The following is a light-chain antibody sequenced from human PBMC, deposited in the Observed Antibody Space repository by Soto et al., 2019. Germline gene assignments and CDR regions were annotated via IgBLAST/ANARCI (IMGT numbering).Light chain of an antibody. J-gene: IGKJ1*01. V-gene: IGKV1-5*03. Sequence: DIQMTQSPSTLSASVGDRVTLTCRASQSISSWLAWFQQKPGKAPKVLIYKASSLESGVPSRFSGSGSGTDFTLTISNLQPDDFATYYCQQYNIYPWTFGQGTKVDIK. CDR1: QSISSW. CDR2: KAS. CDR3: QQYNIYPWT.